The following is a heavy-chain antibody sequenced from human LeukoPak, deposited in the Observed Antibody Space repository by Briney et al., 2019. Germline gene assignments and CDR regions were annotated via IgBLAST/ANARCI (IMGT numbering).Heavy chain of an antibody. CDR1: GFTFSSYG. J-gene: IGHJ5*02. CDR3: ARGADGVSSNSRGWFDP. CDR2: ISGSGGST. Sequence: GGTLRLSCAASGFTFSSYGMSWVRQAPGKGLEWVSAISGSGGSTYYADSVKGRFTISRDNSKNTLYLQMNSLRAEDTAVYSCARGADGVSSNSRGWFDPWGQGTLVTVSS. V-gene: IGHV3-23*01. D-gene: IGHD2-15*01.